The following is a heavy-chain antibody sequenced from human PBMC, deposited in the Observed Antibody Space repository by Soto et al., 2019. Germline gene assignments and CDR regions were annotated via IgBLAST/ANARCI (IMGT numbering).Heavy chain of an antibody. J-gene: IGHJ6*02. Sequence: DVQLVESGGGLVQPGRSLRLSCAVSGFTFDDYAMHWVRQAPGEGLEWVSGLSWNGDYTGYADSVKGRFTISRDNTKNSLYLQMTSLRAEDTALYYCAKGTRSSYYYGMDVWGQGTTVTVSS. D-gene: IGHD6-6*01. CDR3: AKGTRSSYYYGMDV. CDR1: GFTFDDYA. V-gene: IGHV3-9*01. CDR2: LSWNGDYT.